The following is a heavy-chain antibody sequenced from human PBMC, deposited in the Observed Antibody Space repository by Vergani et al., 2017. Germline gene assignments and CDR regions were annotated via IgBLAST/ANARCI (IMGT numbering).Heavy chain of an antibody. Sequence: EVQLVESGGGLIHPGGSLRLSCEGSGFSFSGYWMTWVRQAPGKGLEWVANIKQDGSEKNYVDSVRGRFTISRDNANRSISLHMSRLRVEDTAVYFCVRGGLATIYNWFDPWGQGTLVTVSS. D-gene: IGHD5-24*01. CDR1: GFSFSGYW. CDR3: VRGGLATIYNWFDP. CDR2: IKQDGSEK. J-gene: IGHJ5*02. V-gene: IGHV3-7*01.